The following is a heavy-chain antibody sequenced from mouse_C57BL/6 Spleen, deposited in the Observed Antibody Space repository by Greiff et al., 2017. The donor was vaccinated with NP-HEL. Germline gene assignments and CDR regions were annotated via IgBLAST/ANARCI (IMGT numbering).Heavy chain of an antibody. CDR2: IYPGSGST. D-gene: IGHD2-10*01. V-gene: IGHV1-55*01. CDR1: GYTFTSYW. J-gene: IGHJ3*01. CDR3: ARGDTYYAWFAY. Sequence: QVQLQQPGAELVKPGASVKMSCKASGYTFTSYWITWVKQRPGQGLEWIGDIYPGSGSTNYNEKFKSKATLTVDTSSSTAYMQLSSLTSEDSAVYYCARGDTYYAWFAYWGQGTLVTVSA.